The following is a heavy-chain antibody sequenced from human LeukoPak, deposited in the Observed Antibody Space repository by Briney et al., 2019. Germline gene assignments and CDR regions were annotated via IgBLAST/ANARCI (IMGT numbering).Heavy chain of an antibody. CDR3: AREDFRNNWFRRHRHFDY. CDR2: ISANGNDQ. V-gene: IGHV3-30*04. J-gene: IGHJ4*02. Sequence: PGGSLRLSCAASRFTFSNYPMHWVRQAPGKGLEWLAFISANGNDQYIADSVKGRFTISRDNSKYALYLQMDSLRPEDTAVYYCAREDFRNNWFRRHRHFDYWGQGTLVTVSS. D-gene: IGHD1-1*01. CDR1: RFTFSNYP.